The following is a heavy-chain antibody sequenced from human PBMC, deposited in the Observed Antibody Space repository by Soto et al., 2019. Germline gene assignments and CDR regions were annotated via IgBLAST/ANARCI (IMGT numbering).Heavy chain of an antibody. J-gene: IGHJ4*02. CDR1: GFTFNNYA. D-gene: IGHD3-22*01. Sequence: EVQLLESGGGLVQPGGSLRLSCEASGFTFNNYAMSWVRQAPGKGLEWVSAISGSGDNTYYGESVKGRFTISRDSSKLTLYLQMNSLGAEDTAVYYCASRNYYDSSGYYYWYYFDFWGQGTLVTVSS. V-gene: IGHV3-23*01. CDR3: ASRNYYDSSGYYYWYYFDF. CDR2: ISGSGDNT.